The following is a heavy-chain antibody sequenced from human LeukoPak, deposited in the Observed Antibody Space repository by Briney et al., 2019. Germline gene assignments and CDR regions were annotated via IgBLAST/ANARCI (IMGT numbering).Heavy chain of an antibody. CDR3: ARAIKDYYDSSGYYFDY. CDR1: GFTFSSYA. D-gene: IGHD3-22*01. CDR2: ISSSSSYI. Sequence: GGSLRLSCAASGFTFSSYAMSWVRQAPGKGLEWVASISSSSSYIYYADSVKGRFTISRDNAKNSLYLQMNSLRAEDTAVYYCARAIKDYYDSSGYYFDYWGQGTLVTVSS. J-gene: IGHJ4*02. V-gene: IGHV3-21*04.